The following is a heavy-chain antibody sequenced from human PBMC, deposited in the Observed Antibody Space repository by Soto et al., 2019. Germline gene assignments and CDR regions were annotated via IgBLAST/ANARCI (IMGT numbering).Heavy chain of an antibody. CDR2: IHYSGST. CDR1: GGSISSGGYY. V-gene: IGHV4-31*03. J-gene: IGHJ4*02. Sequence: KSSETLSLTCTVSGGSISSGGYYWSWIRQHPGKGLEWIGYIHYSGSTYYNPSLKSRVTISVDTSKNQFSLKLSSVTAADTAVYYCARGGYRILGPTPDYWGQGTLVTVSS. CDR3: ARGGYRILGPTPDY. D-gene: IGHD5-18*01.